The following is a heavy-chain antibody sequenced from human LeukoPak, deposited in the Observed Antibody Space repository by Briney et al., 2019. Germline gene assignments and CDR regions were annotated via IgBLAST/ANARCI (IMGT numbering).Heavy chain of an antibody. CDR2: IRSKADGGTT. CDR3: ARDRGYDSSGYYHKGIY. J-gene: IGHJ4*02. CDR1: GSSFGEYA. D-gene: IGHD3-22*01. Sequence: GGSLRLSCIASGSSFGEYAMSWVRQAPGKGLEWVGFIRSKADGGTTEYAASVKGRFTISRDDSKSIAYLQMNSLKTEDTAVYYCARDRGYDSSGYYHKGIYWGQGTLVTVSS. V-gene: IGHV3-49*04.